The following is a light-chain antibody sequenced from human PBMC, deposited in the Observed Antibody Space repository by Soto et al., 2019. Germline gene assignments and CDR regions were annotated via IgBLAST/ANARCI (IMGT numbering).Light chain of an antibody. V-gene: IGKV2-28*01. J-gene: IGKJ2*01. CDR3: MQALQTPPYT. Sequence: DIVMTQSPLSLPVTPGEPASISCRSSQSLLHSNGYNYLDWYLQKPGQSPQLLIYLGSNRASGVPDRFRRSGSGTDITLKISRVEAEDVGVYYCMQALQTPPYTFGQGTKLEIK. CDR2: LGS. CDR1: QSLLHSNGYNY.